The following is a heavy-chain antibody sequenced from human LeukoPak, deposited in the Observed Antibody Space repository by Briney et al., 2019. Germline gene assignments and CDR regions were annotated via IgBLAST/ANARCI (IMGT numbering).Heavy chain of an antibody. V-gene: IGHV3-66*01. D-gene: IGHD6-13*01. Sequence: PGGSLRLSCAASGFTFSSAWMSWVRQAPGKGLEWVSVIYSGGSTYYADSVKGRFTISRDNSKNTLYLQMNSLRAEDTAVYFCALQQLKRYYFDYWGQGTLVTVSS. J-gene: IGHJ4*02. CDR2: IYSGGST. CDR3: ALQQLKRYYFDY. CDR1: GFTFSSAW.